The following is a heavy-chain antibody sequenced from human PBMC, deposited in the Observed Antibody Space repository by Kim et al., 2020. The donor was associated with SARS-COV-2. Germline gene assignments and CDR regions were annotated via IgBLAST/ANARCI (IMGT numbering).Heavy chain of an antibody. V-gene: IGHV1-3*04. CDR3: ARGGTLTHSPYDSSGPWGC. CDR1: GYTFTTYY. Sequence: ASVKVSCKASGYTFTTYYMNWVRQAPGRSPEWVGWINTGNGNTKYSQKIQGRVTIIRDTSASTAYMELSSLRSEDTAVYYCARGGTLTHSPYDSSGPWGCWGQGTLVTVSS. D-gene: IGHD3-22*01. J-gene: IGHJ4*02. CDR2: INTGNGNT.